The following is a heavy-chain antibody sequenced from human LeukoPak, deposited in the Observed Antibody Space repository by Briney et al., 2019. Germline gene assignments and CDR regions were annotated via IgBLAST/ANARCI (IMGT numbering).Heavy chain of an antibody. Sequence: SVKVSCKASGFTFTRSAMQWVRQARGQRLEWIGWIVVGSGNTNYAQTFQERVTITRDMSTSTAYMELSNLRSEDTAVYYCAAADYYDSSGYYPYAFHIWGQGTMVTVSS. CDR2: IVVGSGNT. J-gene: IGHJ3*02. CDR3: AAADYYDSSGYYPYAFHI. D-gene: IGHD3-22*01. CDR1: GFTFTRSA. V-gene: IGHV1-58*02.